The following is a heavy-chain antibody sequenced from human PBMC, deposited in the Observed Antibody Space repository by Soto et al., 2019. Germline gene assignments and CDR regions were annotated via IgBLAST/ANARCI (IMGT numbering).Heavy chain of an antibody. D-gene: IGHD1-26*01. CDR1: GFTFDSYA. CDR3: AKDLNGYSGSYSFPFLDS. CDR2: ISGRGVNT. J-gene: IGHJ4*02. Sequence: GGSLRLSCAASGFTFDSYAMTWVRQAPGKGLEWVSTISGRGVNTYYADSVKGRFTVSRDNPKTTVYLQMNSLRAEDTAVYYCAKDLNGYSGSYSFPFLDSWGQGALVTVSS. V-gene: IGHV3-23*01.